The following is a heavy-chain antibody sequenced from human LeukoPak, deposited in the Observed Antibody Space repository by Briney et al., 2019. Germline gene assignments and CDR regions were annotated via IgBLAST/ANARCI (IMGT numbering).Heavy chain of an antibody. Sequence: PGGSLRLSCAASGFTFSSYAMSWVRQAPGKGLEWVSAISGSGGSTYYADSVKGRFTISRDNSKNTLYLQMNSLRAEDTAVYYCAKTFGQRITIFGVVIPGYFDYWGQGTLVTVSS. CDR3: AKTFGQRITIFGVVIPGYFDY. J-gene: IGHJ4*02. CDR1: GFTFSSYA. V-gene: IGHV3-23*01. D-gene: IGHD3-3*01. CDR2: ISGSGGST.